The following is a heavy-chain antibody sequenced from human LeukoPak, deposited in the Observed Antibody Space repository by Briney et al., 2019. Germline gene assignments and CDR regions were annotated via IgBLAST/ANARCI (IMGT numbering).Heavy chain of an antibody. V-gene: IGHV4-61*02. Sequence: SETLSLTCTVSRGPINGGDYFWSWIRQSAGKGLEWIGRIYTTGDTSYNPSLKSRVTISLDTSKNQFSLKLNSVTGADTAVYYCARYDQVGSTRWFDPWGQGTLVTVSS. D-gene: IGHD3-16*01. J-gene: IGHJ5*02. CDR1: RGPINGGDYF. CDR2: IYTTGDT. CDR3: ARYDQVGSTRWFDP.